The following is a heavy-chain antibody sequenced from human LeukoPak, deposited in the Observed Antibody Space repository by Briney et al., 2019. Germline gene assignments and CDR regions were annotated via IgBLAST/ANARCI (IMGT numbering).Heavy chain of an antibody. CDR2: IYHSGST. Sequence: KPSETLSLTCAVSGYSISSGYYWGWIRQPPGKGLEWIGSIYHSGSTYYDPSLKSRVTISVDTSKNQFSLKLSSVTAADTAVYYCARDSPRLAVAGSPYYFDYWGQGTLVTVSS. V-gene: IGHV4-38-2*02. CDR1: GYSISSGYY. D-gene: IGHD6-19*01. CDR3: ARDSPRLAVAGSPYYFDY. J-gene: IGHJ4*02.